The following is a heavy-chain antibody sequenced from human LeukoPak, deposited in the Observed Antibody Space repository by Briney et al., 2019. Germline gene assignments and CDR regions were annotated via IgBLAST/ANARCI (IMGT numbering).Heavy chain of an antibody. V-gene: IGHV4-38-2*01. CDR2: IYHSGST. Sequence: GSLRLSCAASGFTFDDYAMTWVRQAPGKGLEWIGSIYHSGSTYYNPSLKSRVTISVDTSKNQFSLKLSSVTAADTAVYYCAGQIETALYDYWGQGTLVTVSS. CDR1: GFTFDDYA. CDR3: AGQIETALYDY. D-gene: IGHD1-1*01. J-gene: IGHJ4*02.